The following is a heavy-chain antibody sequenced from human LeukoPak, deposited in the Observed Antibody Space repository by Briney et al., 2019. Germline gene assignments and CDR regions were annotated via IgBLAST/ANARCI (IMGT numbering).Heavy chain of an antibody. Sequence: PGGSLRLSCAASGFTFSSYAMHWVRQAPGKGLEWVAVISYDGSNKYYADSVKGRFTISRDNSKNTLYLQMNSLRAEDTAVYYCARLIGRSQQLAHGLAFYYWGQGTLVTVSS. V-gene: IGHV3-30*04. J-gene: IGHJ4*02. CDR3: ARLIGRSQQLAHGLAFYY. CDR2: ISYDGSNK. D-gene: IGHD6-13*01. CDR1: GFTFSSYA.